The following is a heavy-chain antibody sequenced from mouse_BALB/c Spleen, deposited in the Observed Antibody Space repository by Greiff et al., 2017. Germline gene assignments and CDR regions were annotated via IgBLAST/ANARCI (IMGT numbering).Heavy chain of an antibody. CDR1: GYSITSGYY. V-gene: IGHV3-6*02. CDR2: ISYDGSN. Sequence: EESGPGLVKPSQSLSLTCSVTGYSITSGYYWNWIRQFPGNKLEWMGYISYDGSNNYNPSLKNRISITRDTSKNQFFLKLNSVTTEDTATYYCARGVSHFDYWGQGTTLTVSS. J-gene: IGHJ2*01. CDR3: ARGVSHFDY.